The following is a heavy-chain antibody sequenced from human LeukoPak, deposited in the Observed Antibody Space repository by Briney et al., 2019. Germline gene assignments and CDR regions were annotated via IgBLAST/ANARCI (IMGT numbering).Heavy chain of an antibody. CDR1: GYTFTGYY. D-gene: IGHD3-3*01. V-gene: IGHV1-2*02. J-gene: IGHJ4*02. Sequence: ASVTVSCKASGYTFTGYYMHWVRQAPGQGLEWMRWINPNSGGTNYAQKFQGRVTMTRDTSISTAYMELSRLRSDDTAVYYCARGYYDFWSGYLGTFDYWGQGTLVTVSS. CDR3: ARGYYDFWSGYLGTFDY. CDR2: INPNSGGT.